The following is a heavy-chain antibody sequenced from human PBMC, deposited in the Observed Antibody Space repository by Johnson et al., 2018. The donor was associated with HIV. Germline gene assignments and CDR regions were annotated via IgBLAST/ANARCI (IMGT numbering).Heavy chain of an antibody. J-gene: IGHJ3*02. Sequence: EVQLVESGGGLVQSGGSLRLSCGASGFTVSSNYMNWVRQAPGKGLEWVSVIYSGGNTYYADSVKGRFTISRDNSKNTLYLQMTSRRDEDTAVYYCARDGESQQLPLGDALDIWGQGTMVTVSS. CDR3: ARDGESQQLPLGDALDI. V-gene: IGHV3-66*01. D-gene: IGHD6-13*01. CDR2: IYSGGNT. CDR1: GFTVSSNY.